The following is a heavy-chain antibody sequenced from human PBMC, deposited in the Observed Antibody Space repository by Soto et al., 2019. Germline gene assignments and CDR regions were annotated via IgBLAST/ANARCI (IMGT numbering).Heavy chain of an antibody. CDR3: AKAYYYDSSGYSSFDY. CDR2: ISGSGGST. Sequence: LRLSCAASGFTFSSYAMSWVRQAPGKGLEWVSAISGSGGSTYYADSVKGRFTISRDNSKNTLYLQMNSLRAEDTAVYYCAKAYYYDSSGYSSFDYWGQGTLVTVSS. J-gene: IGHJ4*02. D-gene: IGHD3-22*01. CDR1: GFTFSSYA. V-gene: IGHV3-23*01.